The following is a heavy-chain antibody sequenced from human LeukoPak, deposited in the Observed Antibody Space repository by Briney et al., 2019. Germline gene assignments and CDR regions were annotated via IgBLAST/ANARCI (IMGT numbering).Heavy chain of an antibody. J-gene: IGHJ4*02. CDR1: GFTVSSNY. D-gene: IGHD1-7*01. Sequence: GSLRLSCAASGFTVSSNYMNWVRQAPGKGLEWVSVIYSGGSTYYADSVKGRFTISRDNAKNTLYLQMNSLRVEDTAVYYCARGGNSNSFDYWGQGTLVTVSS. CDR2: IYSGGST. V-gene: IGHV3-53*01. CDR3: ARGGNSNSFDY.